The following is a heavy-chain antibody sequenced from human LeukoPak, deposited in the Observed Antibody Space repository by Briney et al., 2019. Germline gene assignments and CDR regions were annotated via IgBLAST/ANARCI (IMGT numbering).Heavy chain of an antibody. CDR1: GGSISSFS. V-gene: IGHV4-4*07. J-gene: IGHJ3*02. D-gene: IGHD3-22*01. CDR2: IFPSGNT. CDR3: AGDPLSMIIANDAFDI. Sequence: SETLSLTCTVSGGSISSFSWSWIRQSAEKGLEWIGRIFPSGNTNYNPSLESRVTMSVDTSKNQFSLKLSSVTAADTAVYYCAGDPLSMIIANDAFDIRGQGTMVTVSS.